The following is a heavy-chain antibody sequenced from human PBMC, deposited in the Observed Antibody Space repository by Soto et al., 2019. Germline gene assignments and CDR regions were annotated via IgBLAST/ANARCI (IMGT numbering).Heavy chain of an antibody. Sequence: PGGSLRLSCVASGFTFSSYAMNWVRQAPGKGLEWVSYISSSSSTIYYADSVRGRFTISRDNAKNSLYLQMNSLRAEDTAVYYCGRDEAYYNFCSCYFGGGDYWGQGTLVTVSS. CDR2: ISSSSSTI. CDR1: GFTFSSYA. D-gene: IGHD3-3*01. J-gene: IGHJ4*02. V-gene: IGHV3-48*01. CDR3: GRDEAYYNFCSCYFGGGDY.